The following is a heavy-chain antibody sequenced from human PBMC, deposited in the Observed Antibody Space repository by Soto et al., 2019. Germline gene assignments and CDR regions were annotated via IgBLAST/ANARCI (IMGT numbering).Heavy chain of an antibody. J-gene: IGHJ4*02. Sequence: QVQLQQWGAGLLKPSETLSLTCAVYGGSFSGYYWSWIRQPPGKGLEWIGEINHSGSTNYNPSLKSRVTISVDKSKNQFSLKLSSVTAADTAVYYCARGISAIVATIPYYFDYWGQGTLVTVSS. CDR2: INHSGST. CDR1: GGSFSGYY. CDR3: ARGISAIVATIPYYFDY. D-gene: IGHD2-2*02. V-gene: IGHV4-34*01.